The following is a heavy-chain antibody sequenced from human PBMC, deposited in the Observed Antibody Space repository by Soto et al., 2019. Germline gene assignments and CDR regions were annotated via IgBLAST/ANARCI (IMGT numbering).Heavy chain of an antibody. CDR3: ARDRRGGIAVAGTRYGMDV. J-gene: IGHJ6*02. CDR2: INVYNGNT. CDR1: GYTFTSHG. V-gene: IGHV1-18*01. Sequence: QVQLVQSGAEVKKPGASVKVSCKASGYTFTSHGINWVRQAPGQGLEWMGRINVYNGNTNYAQKFQGRVTMTTDTFTTTGYMELRSVRPDEAAVYYCARDRRGGIAVAGTRYGMDVWGQGTMVTVSS. D-gene: IGHD6-19*01.